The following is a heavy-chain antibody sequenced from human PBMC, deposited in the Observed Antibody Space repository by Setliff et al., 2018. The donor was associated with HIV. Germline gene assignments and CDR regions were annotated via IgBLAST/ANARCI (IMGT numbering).Heavy chain of an antibody. CDR2: IYNSEIT. CDR1: GASISSDT. D-gene: IGHD6-19*01. V-gene: IGHV4-4*08. Sequence: SETLSLTCIVSGASISSDTWSWIRQPPGKGLQWIGFIYNSEITNYNPSLKSRVTISRDNSENTLYLQMNSLRADDTAVYYCTKKGPKGQWLVDLYFDSWGQGTLVTVSS. CDR3: TKKGPKGQWLVDLYFDS. J-gene: IGHJ4*02.